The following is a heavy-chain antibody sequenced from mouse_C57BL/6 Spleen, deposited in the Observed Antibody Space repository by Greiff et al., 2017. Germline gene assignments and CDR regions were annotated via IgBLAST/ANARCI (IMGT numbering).Heavy chain of an antibody. V-gene: IGHV1-64*01. CDR2: IHPNSGST. J-gene: IGHJ3*01. CDR1: GYTFTSYW. Sequence: QVQLQQSGAELVKPGASVKLSCKASGYTFTSYWMHWVKQRPGQGLEWIGMIHPNSGSTNYNEKFKSKATLTVDKSSSTAYMQLSSLTSEDSAVYYCAREGGSLFAYWGQGTLVTVSA. CDR3: AREGGSLFAY.